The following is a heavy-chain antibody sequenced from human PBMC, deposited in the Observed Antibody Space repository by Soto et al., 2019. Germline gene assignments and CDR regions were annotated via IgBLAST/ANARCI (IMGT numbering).Heavy chain of an antibody. Sequence: VQLVESGGGVVQPGRSLRLSCAASGFTFSSYGMHWVRQAPGKGLEWVAVIWYDGSNKYYADSVKGRFTISRDNSKNTLYLQMNSLRAEDTAVYYCARGGAMVRKTGNWFDPWGQGTLVTVSS. J-gene: IGHJ5*02. D-gene: IGHD3-10*01. CDR3: ARGGAMVRKTGNWFDP. CDR1: GFTFSSYG. CDR2: IWYDGSNK. V-gene: IGHV3-33*01.